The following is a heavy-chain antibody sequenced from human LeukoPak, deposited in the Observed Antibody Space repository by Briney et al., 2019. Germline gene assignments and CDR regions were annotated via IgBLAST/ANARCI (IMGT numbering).Heavy chain of an antibody. CDR1: GFTFSSYA. CDR3: VKDGGSGWFQYYFDH. CDR2: ISSSGGST. J-gene: IGHJ4*02. Sequence: GGSLRLSCSASGFTFSSYATHWVRQAPGKGLEYVSAISSSGGSTYYADSVKGRFTISRDNSKNTLFLQMSSLRSEDTAVYYCVKDGGSGWFQYYFDHWGQGTLVTVSS. D-gene: IGHD6-19*01. V-gene: IGHV3-64D*06.